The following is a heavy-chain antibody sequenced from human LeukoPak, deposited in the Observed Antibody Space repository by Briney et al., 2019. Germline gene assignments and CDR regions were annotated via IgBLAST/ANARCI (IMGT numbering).Heavy chain of an antibody. Sequence: GASVKVSCKASGYTFTSYDINWVRQAPGQGLEWMGGIIPMFRTVNYAQKFQGRVTITADESTSTAYMELTSLRSEDTAVYYCARDATLYDSRAYYYLWWGQGTLVTVSS. V-gene: IGHV1-69*13. J-gene: IGHJ4*02. D-gene: IGHD3-22*01. CDR3: ARDATLYDSRAYYYLW. CDR2: IIPMFRTV. CDR1: GYTFTSYD.